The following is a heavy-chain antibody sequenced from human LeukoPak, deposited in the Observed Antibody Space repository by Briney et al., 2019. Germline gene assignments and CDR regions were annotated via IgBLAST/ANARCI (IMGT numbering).Heavy chain of an antibody. D-gene: IGHD3-16*01. CDR3: ARVLVPAGGGVVDY. Sequence: ASVNVSCKASGYTFTDYYMHWVRQAPGQGLEWMGWINSNSGGTNYAQKFQGRVTMTRDTSISTAYMELSSLRSDDTAVYYCARVLVPAGGGVVDYWGQGTLVTVSS. V-gene: IGHV1-2*02. CDR1: GYTFTDYY. CDR2: INSNSGGT. J-gene: IGHJ4*02.